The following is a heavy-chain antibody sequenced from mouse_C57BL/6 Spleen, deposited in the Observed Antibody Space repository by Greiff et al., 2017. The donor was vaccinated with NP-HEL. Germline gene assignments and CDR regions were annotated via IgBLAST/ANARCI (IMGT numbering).Heavy chain of an antibody. D-gene: IGHD3-3*01. Sequence: VQLQQSGAELVKPVASVKISCKASGYAFSSYWMNWVKQRPGKGLEWIGQIYPGDGDTNYNGKFKGKATLTADKSSSTAYMQLSSLTSEDSAVYFCAREEGTAGVSYYAMDYWGQGTSVTVSS. CDR1: GYAFSSYW. CDR3: AREEGTAGVSYYAMDY. J-gene: IGHJ4*01. CDR2: IYPGDGDT. V-gene: IGHV1-80*01.